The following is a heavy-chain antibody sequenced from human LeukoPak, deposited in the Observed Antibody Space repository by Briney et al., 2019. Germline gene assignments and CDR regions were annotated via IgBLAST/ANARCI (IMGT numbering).Heavy chain of an antibody. Sequence: PSQTLSLTCTVSGGSISSGSYYWSWIRQPAGKGLEWIGRIYTSGSTNYNPSLKSRVTISVDTSKNQFSLKLSSVTAADTAVYYCARERGYCSGGSCYGRGNTNPFDYWGQGTLVTVSS. D-gene: IGHD2-15*01. CDR2: IYTSGST. J-gene: IGHJ4*02. CDR3: ARERGYCSGGSCYGRGNTNPFDY. V-gene: IGHV4-61*02. CDR1: GGSISSGSYY.